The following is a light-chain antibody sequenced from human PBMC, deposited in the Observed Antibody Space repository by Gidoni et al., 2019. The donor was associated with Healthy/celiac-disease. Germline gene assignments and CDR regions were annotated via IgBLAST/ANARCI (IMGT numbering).Light chain of an antibody. CDR1: QSVSSY. Sequence: IVLTQSPATLSLSAGERSTLSCSASQSVSSYLSWYQQKPGKAPRLLIYDASNRSTGTTARFSGSWSGTDFILTISSLEPEDFAVYYCQQRSNCPLTFGGGTKVEIK. V-gene: IGKV3-11*01. CDR2: DAS. J-gene: IGKJ4*01. CDR3: QQRSNCPLT.